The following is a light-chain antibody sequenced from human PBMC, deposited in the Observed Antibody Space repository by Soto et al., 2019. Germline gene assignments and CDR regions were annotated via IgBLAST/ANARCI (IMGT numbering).Light chain of an antibody. J-gene: IGLJ2*01. CDR3: QTGGSGIVV. CDR2: LNSDGSD. V-gene: IGLV4-69*01. CDR1: SGHSNYA. Sequence: QLVLTQSPSASASLGASVKLTCTLSSGHSNYAIAWHQQQSEKGTRYLMKLNSDGSDSKGDGIPDRFSDSSSGAERYLTTSSIHFEDEADYYCQTGGSGIVVFGGGTKLNV.